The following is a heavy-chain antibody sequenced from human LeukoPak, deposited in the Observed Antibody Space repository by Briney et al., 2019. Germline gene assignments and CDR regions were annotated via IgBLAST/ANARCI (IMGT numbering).Heavy chain of an antibody. CDR3: AREGAGIMIRGVILDY. Sequence: GGSLRLSCEASGFTFSSYEMNWVRQAPGKGLERVSYISNIDTTIYYADSVKGRFTISRGNAKNSLYLQMNSLRAEDTALYYCAREGAGIMIRGVILDYWGQGTLVTVSS. J-gene: IGHJ4*02. CDR1: GFTFSSYE. D-gene: IGHD3-10*01. CDR2: ISNIDTTI. V-gene: IGHV3-48*03.